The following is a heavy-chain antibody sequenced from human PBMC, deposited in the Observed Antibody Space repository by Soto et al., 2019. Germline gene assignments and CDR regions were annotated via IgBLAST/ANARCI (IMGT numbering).Heavy chain of an antibody. CDR2: INGRGNYI. Sequence: EVQVVESGGDLVKPGGSLRLSCASSGFTFSTYTMNWVRQAPGKGLEWVSSINGRGNYIYYADSVKCRFTISRDHAKHSLYLQMDRLRAEDTALYYCVSEDGIVGANSAFDYWGQGALVIVS. CDR1: GFTFSTYT. V-gene: IGHV3-21*01. J-gene: IGHJ4*02. CDR3: VSEDGIVGANSAFDY. D-gene: IGHD1-26*01.